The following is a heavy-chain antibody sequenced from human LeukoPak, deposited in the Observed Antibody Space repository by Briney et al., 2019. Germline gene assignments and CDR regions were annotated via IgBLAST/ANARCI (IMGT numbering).Heavy chain of an antibody. CDR1: GFTFSSYT. D-gene: IGHD1-26*01. CDR3: ARGPQLHDAFDI. V-gene: IGHV3-21*01. J-gene: IGHJ3*02. CDR2: ISSSSTYI. Sequence: GGSLRLSCATSGFTFSSYTMNLVRQAPGKGLEWVSSISSSSTYIYYAESVKGRFTISRDDAKNSLYLQMNSLRAEDTAVYYCARGPQLHDAFDIWGQGTMVTVSS.